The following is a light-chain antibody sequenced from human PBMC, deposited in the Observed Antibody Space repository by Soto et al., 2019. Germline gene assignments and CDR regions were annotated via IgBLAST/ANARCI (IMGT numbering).Light chain of an antibody. CDR3: QQYNNWPPWT. CDR2: GAS. J-gene: IGKJ1*01. V-gene: IGKV3-15*01. CDR1: QSVSSN. Sequence: EIVMTQSPATLSVSPGERATLSCRASQSVSSNLACYQQKPGQAPRLLIYGASTRATGIPARFSGSGSGTEFTLTISSLQSEDFAVYYCQQYNNWPPWTFGQGTQVEIK.